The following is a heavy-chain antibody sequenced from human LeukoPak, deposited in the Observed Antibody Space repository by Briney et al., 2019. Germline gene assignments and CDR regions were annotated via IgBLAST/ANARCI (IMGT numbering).Heavy chain of an antibody. CDR2: ISSSSSYI. D-gene: IGHD6-13*01. J-gene: IGHJ6*02. CDR1: GFTFSSYS. CDR3: ASIAAAGTRTYYYYGMDV. Sequence: PGGSLRLSCAASGFTFSSYSMNWVRQAPGKGLEWVSSISSSSSYIYYADSVKGRFTISRDNAKNSLYLQMNSLRAEDTAVYYCASIAAAGTRTYYYYGMDVWGQGATVTVSS. V-gene: IGHV3-21*01.